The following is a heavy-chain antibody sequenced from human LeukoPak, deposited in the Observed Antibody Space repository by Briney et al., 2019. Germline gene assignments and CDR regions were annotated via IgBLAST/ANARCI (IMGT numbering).Heavy chain of an antibody. D-gene: IGHD3-3*01. CDR2: IYHSGST. Sequence: SETLYLTCTVSGYSISSGYYWGWIRQPPGKGLEWIGSIYHSGSTYYNPSLKSRVTISVDTSKNQFSLKLSSVTAADTAVYYCARGDFWSGPPYYFDYWGQGTLVTVSS. J-gene: IGHJ4*02. V-gene: IGHV4-38-2*02. CDR3: ARGDFWSGPPYYFDY. CDR1: GYSISSGYY.